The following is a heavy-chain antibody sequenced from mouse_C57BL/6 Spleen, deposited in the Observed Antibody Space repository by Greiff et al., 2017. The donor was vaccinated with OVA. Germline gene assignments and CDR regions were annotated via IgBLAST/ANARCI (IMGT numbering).Heavy chain of an antibody. D-gene: IGHD2-4*01. CDR1: GYTFTSYW. CDR3: ARRDYDVSYAMDY. V-gene: IGHV1-59*01. CDR2: IDPSDSYT. Sequence: QVQLQQPGAELVRPGTSVKLSCKASGYTFTSYWMHWVKQRPGQGLEWIGVIDPSDSYTNYNQKFKGKATLTVDTSSSPAYMQLSSLTSEDSAVYYCARRDYDVSYAMDYWGQGTSVTVSS. J-gene: IGHJ4*01.